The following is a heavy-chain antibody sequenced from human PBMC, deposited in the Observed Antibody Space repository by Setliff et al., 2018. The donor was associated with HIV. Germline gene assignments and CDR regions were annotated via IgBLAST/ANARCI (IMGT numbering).Heavy chain of an antibody. J-gene: IGHJ3*02. D-gene: IGHD3-22*01. V-gene: IGHV3-30*03. CDR1: GFTVSSNY. CDR3: AREPTYYYDSSGPHDALDI. CDR2: ISYDGGIK. Sequence: PGGSLRLSCAASGFTVSSNYMTWVRQAPGEGLEWVAIISYDGGIKNYADSVKGRFTISRDNSKNTLYLQMNSLRPEDTAVYYCAREPTYYYDSSGPHDALDIWGQGTVVTVSS.